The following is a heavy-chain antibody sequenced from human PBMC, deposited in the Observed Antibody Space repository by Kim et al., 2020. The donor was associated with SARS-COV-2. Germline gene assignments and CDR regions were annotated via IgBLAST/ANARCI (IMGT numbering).Heavy chain of an antibody. Sequence: GGSLRLSCAASGFTFSGYWMHWVRQAPGKGLVWVSRINSDGSSTSYADSVKGRFTISRDNAKNTLYLQMNSLRAEDTAVYYCARDPLYYYGSLDYYGMDVWGQGTTVTVSS. CDR3: ARDPLYYYGSLDYYGMDV. V-gene: IGHV3-74*01. CDR2: INSDGSST. J-gene: IGHJ6*02. CDR1: GFTFSGYW. D-gene: IGHD3-10*01.